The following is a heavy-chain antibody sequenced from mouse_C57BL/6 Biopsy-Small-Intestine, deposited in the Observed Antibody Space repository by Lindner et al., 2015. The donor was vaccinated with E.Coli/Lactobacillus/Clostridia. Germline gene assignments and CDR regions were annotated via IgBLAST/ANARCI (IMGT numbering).Heavy chain of an antibody. CDR2: IDPANGDT. D-gene: IGHD5-2*01. V-gene: IGHV14-4*01. J-gene: IGHJ2*01. Sequence: VQLQESGAELVRPGASVKLSCTASGFNIRDDYILWMKQRPEQGLEWIGRIDPANGDTKYVPKFQDKATITADTSSNTAYLQLSSLTSEDTAVYYCAARGEYDWGQGDHSHSLL. CDR1: GFNIRDDY. CDR3: AARGEYD.